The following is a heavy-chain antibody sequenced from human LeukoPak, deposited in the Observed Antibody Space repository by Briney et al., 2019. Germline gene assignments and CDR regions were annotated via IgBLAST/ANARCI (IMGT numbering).Heavy chain of an antibody. Sequence: PSETLSLTCVVSGYSISSGYYWGWIRQPPGKGLEWIGSIYHSGSTYYNPSLKSRVTISVDTSKNQFSLKLSSVTTADTAVYYCARHVYSNYYFDYWGQGTLVTVSS. CDR1: GYSISSGYY. V-gene: IGHV4-38-2*01. D-gene: IGHD4-11*01. CDR3: ARHVYSNYYFDY. CDR2: IYHSGST. J-gene: IGHJ4*02.